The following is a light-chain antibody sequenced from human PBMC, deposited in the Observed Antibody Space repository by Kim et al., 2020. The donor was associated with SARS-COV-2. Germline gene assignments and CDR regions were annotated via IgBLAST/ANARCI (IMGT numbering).Light chain of an antibody. CDR1: QGVGSQ. J-gene: IGKJ1*01. Sequence: EVVLTQSPATLSRSPGERATLSCRVSQGVGSQLAWYQQKPGQAPRLVIYDASDRATGIAARFSGSGFGTDFTLTITNLDPEDFAVYFCQQRQYWPVTFGQGTRVDIK. CDR2: DAS. V-gene: IGKV3-11*01. CDR3: QQRQYWPVT.